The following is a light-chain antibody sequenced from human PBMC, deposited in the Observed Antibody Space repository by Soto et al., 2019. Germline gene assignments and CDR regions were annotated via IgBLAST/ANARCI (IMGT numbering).Light chain of an antibody. CDR2: GAS. Sequence: IVLTQSPGTLSLAPGERATLSCRVSQSLTSSFLAWYQQRPGQPPRLLISGASSRASGIPDRFSGRGFGTDFTLTISRLEAEDSAVYYCQQYYTSPRTFGQGTKVEIK. J-gene: IGKJ1*01. CDR3: QQYYTSPRT. V-gene: IGKV3-20*01. CDR1: QSLTSSF.